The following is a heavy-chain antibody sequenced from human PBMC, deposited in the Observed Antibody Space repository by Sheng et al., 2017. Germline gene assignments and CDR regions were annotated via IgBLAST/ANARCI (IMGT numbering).Heavy chain of an antibody. V-gene: IGHV3-30*02. CDR1: GFTFSSYG. CDR3: AKGVHVEMAYGVGFDY. CDR2: IRYDGSNK. D-gene: IGHD2-2*01. J-gene: IGHJ4*02. Sequence: QVQLVESGGGVVQPGGSLRLSCEASGFTFSSYGMHWVRQAPGKGLEWVAFIRYDGSNKYYADSVKGRFTISRDNSKNTLYLQMNSLRAEDTAVYYCAKGVHVEMAYGVGFDYVGPGNPGHR.